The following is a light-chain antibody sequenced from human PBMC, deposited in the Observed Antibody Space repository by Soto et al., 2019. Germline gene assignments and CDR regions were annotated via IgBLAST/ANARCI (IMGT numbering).Light chain of an antibody. V-gene: IGLV2-14*01. CDR2: EVS. J-gene: IGLJ2*01. Sequence: QSALTQPASVSGSPGQSITISCTGTSSDVGGYNYVSWYQHHPGKAPTLMIYEVSDRPSGVSDRFSGSKSANTASLTISGLQAEDEADYYCCSYAGTYTPLFGGGTKLTVL. CDR1: SSDVGGYNY. CDR3: CSYAGTYTPL.